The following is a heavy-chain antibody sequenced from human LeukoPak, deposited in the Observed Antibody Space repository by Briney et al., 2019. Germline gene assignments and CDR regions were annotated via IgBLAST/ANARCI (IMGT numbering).Heavy chain of an antibody. V-gene: IGHV3-30*18. CDR1: GFTFSSYG. CDR2: ISYDGSNK. J-gene: IGHJ4*02. CDR3: AKDYGPPWHMDNLYFDY. D-gene: IGHD1-14*01. Sequence: TGGSLRLSCAASGFTFSSYGMHWVRQAPGKGLEWVAVISYDGSNKYYADSVKGRFTISRDNSKNTLYLQMNSLRAEDTAVYYCAKDYGPPWHMDNLYFDYWGQGTLVTVSS.